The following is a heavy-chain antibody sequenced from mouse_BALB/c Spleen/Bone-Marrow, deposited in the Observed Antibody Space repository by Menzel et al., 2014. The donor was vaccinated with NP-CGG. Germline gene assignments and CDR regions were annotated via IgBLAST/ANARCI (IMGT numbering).Heavy chain of an antibody. J-gene: IGHJ2*01. Sequence: VQLQQSGPELVRPGVSVKISCKGSGYTFTDYAMHWVKQSHAKSLEWIGVISTYSGNTNYNQKFKGKATMTVDKSSSPAYMELARLKSEDSAIYYCARRGYDSSPFDYWGQGTTPTVSS. CDR3: ARRGYDSSPFDY. CDR1: GYTFTDYA. CDR2: ISTYSGNT. V-gene: IGHV1S137*01. D-gene: IGHD1-1*01.